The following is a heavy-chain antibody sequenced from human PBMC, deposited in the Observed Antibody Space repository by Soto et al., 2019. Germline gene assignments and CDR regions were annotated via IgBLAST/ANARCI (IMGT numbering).Heavy chain of an antibody. D-gene: IGHD3-10*01. CDR1: GYTFTGYY. CDR2: INPNSGGT. Sequence: VKVSCKASGYTFTGYYMHWVRQAPGQGLEWMGWINPNSGGTNYAQKFQGWVTMTRDTSISTAYMELSRLRSDDTAVYYCAREYYGSGIKWGYSYMDVWGKGTTVTVSS. J-gene: IGHJ6*03. CDR3: AREYYGSGIKWGYSYMDV. V-gene: IGHV1-2*04.